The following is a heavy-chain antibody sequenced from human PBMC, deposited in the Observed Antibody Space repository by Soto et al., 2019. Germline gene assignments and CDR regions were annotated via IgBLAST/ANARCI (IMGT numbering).Heavy chain of an antibody. CDR3: AIILWFGKSDYYHGMDV. CDR1: GDTVTSHY. D-gene: IGHD3-10*01. CDR2: INYSGFS. J-gene: IGHJ6*02. V-gene: IGHV4-59*02. Sequence: SGTTSLSCPFSGDTVTSHYFTWTRQTPEKGLEWIGEINYSGFSHYNPSLKCRLTISVDRSKDQFTLKLSSVTAADTAVYYCAIILWFGKSDYYHGMDVWGQGTTVTVSS.